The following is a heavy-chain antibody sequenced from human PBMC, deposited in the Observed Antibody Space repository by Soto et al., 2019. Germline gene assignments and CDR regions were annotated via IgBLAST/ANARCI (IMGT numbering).Heavy chain of an antibody. Sequence: QVQLVESGGGVVQPGRSLRLSCAASGFTFSSYGMHWVRQAPGKGLEWVAVISYDGSNKYYADSVKGRFTISRDNSKNTLYLQMNSRRAEDTAVYYCAKDVLGDVDIASWGLDYWGQGTLVTVSS. CDR1: GFTFSSYG. CDR2: ISYDGSNK. J-gene: IGHJ4*02. D-gene: IGHD5-12*01. CDR3: AKDVLGDVDIASWGLDY. V-gene: IGHV3-30*18.